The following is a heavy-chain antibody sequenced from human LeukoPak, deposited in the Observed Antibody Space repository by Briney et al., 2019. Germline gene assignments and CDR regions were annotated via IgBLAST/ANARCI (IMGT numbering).Heavy chain of an antibody. D-gene: IGHD6-19*01. J-gene: IGHJ5*01. Sequence: SETLSLTCTVSGGSISSGSYYWSWIRQPAGKGLEWIGRIYTSGSTNYNPSLKSRVTISVDTSKNQFSLKLSSVTAADTAVYYCARDRSLKSDSSLYNWFDSWGQGTLVTVSS. CDR1: GGSISSGSYY. CDR3: ARDRSLKSDSSLYNWFDS. V-gene: IGHV4-61*02. CDR2: IYTSGST.